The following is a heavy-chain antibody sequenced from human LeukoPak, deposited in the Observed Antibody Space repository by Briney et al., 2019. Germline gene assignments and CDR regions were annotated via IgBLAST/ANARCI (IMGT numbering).Heavy chain of an antibody. J-gene: IGHJ4*02. CDR2: IYYSGST. CDR3: ARDEAHGGWFGELLPDY. D-gene: IGHD3-10*01. CDR1: GGSISSYY. V-gene: IGHV4-59*01. Sequence: SETLSLTCTVSGGSISSYYWSWLRQPPGKGLEWIGYIYYSGSTNYNPSLKSRVTISVDTSKNQFSLKLSSVAAADTAVYYCARDEAHGGWFGELLPDYWGQGTLVTVSS.